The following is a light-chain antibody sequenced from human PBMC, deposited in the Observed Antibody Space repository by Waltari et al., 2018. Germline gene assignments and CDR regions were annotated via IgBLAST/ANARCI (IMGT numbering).Light chain of an antibody. CDR3: QKYGSLPAT. Sequence: EIMLTQSPGTLSLSPGERATLSCRASQSISRYLAWYQHKPGQAPRLLIYDASRRATGIPDRFSGRGAGTDFSLTISRLEPEDFAVYYCQKYGSLPATFGQGTKVEIK. CDR2: DAS. V-gene: IGKV3-20*01. J-gene: IGKJ1*01. CDR1: QSISRY.